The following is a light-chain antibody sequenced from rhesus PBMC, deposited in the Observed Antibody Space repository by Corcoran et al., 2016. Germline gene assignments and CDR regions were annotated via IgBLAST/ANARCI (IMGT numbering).Light chain of an antibody. CDR3: QQYSSSPYS. V-gene: IGKV1-22*01. Sequence: DIQMTQSPSSLSASVGDTVTITCRASQSISSWLAWYQQKPGKAPKLVIYKASSLQSGVPSRFSGSGSGTDFTLTISSLQSEDFATYYCQQYSSSPYSFGQGTKVEIK. J-gene: IGKJ2*01. CDR2: KAS. CDR1: QSISSW.